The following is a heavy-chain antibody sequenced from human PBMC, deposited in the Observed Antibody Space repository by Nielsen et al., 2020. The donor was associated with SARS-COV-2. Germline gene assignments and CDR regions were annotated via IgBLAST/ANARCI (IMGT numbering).Heavy chain of an antibody. CDR1: GYSFTSYA. CDR2: INVGNGNT. D-gene: IGHD1-26*01. CDR3: ARERSREYGIDV. J-gene: IGHJ6*02. V-gene: IGHV1-3*01. Sequence: ASVKVSCKASGYSFTSYAMHWVWQAPGQRLEWMGWINVGNGNTKYSQKFQGRVTFTRDTSASTAYMELSSLRFGDTAVYYCARERSREYGIDVWGQGTTVTVSS.